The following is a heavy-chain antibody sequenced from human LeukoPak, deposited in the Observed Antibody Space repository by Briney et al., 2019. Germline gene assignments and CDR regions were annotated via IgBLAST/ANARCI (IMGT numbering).Heavy chain of an antibody. CDR2: IYSGDST. CDR1: GFIVSSTY. V-gene: IGHV3-53*01. CDR3: AKNRVGASGLAEYFEH. J-gene: IGHJ1*01. D-gene: IGHD1-26*01. Sequence: GGSLRLSCAASGFIVSSTYMSWVRQAPGKGLEWVSIIYSGDSTYYADSVKGRFTISRDNSRNTVYLQMNSLRAEDTAVYYCAKNRVGASGLAEYFEHWGQGTLSPSPQ.